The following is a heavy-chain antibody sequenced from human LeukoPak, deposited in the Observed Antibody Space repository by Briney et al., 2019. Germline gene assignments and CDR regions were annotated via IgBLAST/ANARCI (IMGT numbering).Heavy chain of an antibody. J-gene: IGHJ6*02. CDR3: ARDGRIAVAGNPYYYGMDV. V-gene: IGHV3-11*04. CDR2: ISSSGSTI. Sequence: GGSLRLSCAASGFTFSDYYMSWIRQAPGKGLEWVSYISSSGSTIYYADSVKGRFTISRDNAKNSLYLQMNSLRAEDTAVYYCARDGRIAVAGNPYYYGMDVWGQGTTVTVSS. D-gene: IGHD6-19*01. CDR1: GFTFSDYY.